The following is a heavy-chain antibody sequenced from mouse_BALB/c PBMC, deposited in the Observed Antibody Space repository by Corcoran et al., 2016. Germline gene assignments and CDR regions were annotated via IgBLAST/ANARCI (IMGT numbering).Heavy chain of an antibody. Sequence: EVQLQQSGPELVKPGASVKMSCKASGYTFTSYVMHWVKQKPGQGLEWIGYINPYNDGTKYNEKFKGKATLTSDKSSSTAYMELSSLTSEDSAVYYCASFITTVVAKAMEYWGQGTSVTVSS. CDR1: GYTFTSYV. CDR2: INPYNDGT. V-gene: IGHV1S136*01. J-gene: IGHJ4*01. CDR3: ASFITTVVAKAMEY. D-gene: IGHD1-1*01.